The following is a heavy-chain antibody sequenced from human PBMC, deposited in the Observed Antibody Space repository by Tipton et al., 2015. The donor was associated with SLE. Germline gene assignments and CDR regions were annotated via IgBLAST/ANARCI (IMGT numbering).Heavy chain of an antibody. CDR3: ARGSDGEYVRYFDV. D-gene: IGHD4-17*01. CDR2: VYYPGST. V-gene: IGHV4-59*11. Sequence: TLSLTCTVSGGSTDTHYWTWIRQPPGGGLEWIGYVYYPGSTSYNPSLKSRVTMSIDASQNRVSLRLKSVSAADTAVYYCARGSDGEYVRYFDVWGPGTLVTVSS. CDR1: GGSTDTHY. J-gene: IGHJ2*01.